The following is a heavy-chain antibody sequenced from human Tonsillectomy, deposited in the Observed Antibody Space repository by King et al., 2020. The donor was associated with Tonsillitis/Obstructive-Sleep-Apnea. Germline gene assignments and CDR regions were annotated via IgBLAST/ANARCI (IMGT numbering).Heavy chain of an antibody. V-gene: IGHV3-9*01. CDR3: AKEVGSSGSCYSAYYYYYMDV. D-gene: IGHD2-15*01. CDR1: GFTFDDYA. Sequence: VQLVESGGGLVQPGRSLRLSCAASGFTFDDYAMHWVRQAPGKGLEWVSGISWNSGSIGYADSVKGRFTISRDNAKNSLYLQMNSLRAEDTALYYCAKEVGSSGSCYSAYYYYYMDVWGKGTTVTVSS. CDR2: ISWNSGSI. J-gene: IGHJ6*03.